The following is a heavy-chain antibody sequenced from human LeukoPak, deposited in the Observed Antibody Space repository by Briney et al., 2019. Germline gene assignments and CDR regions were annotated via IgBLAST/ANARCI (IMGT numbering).Heavy chain of an antibody. J-gene: IGHJ3*02. V-gene: IGHV4-39*07. CDR3: ARYDSSAIYGGGFDI. Sequence: SETLSLTCTVSGGSISSSSYYWGWIRQPPGKGLEWIGSIYYSGSTYYSPSLKSRVTISVDTSKNQFSLKLSSVTAADTAVYYCARYDSSAIYGGGFDIWGQGTMVTVSS. CDR1: GGSISSSSYY. D-gene: IGHD3-22*01. CDR2: IYYSGST.